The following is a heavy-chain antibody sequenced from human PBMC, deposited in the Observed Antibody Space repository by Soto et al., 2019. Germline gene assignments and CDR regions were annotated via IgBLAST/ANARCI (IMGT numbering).Heavy chain of an antibody. CDR2: IYPGDSDT. V-gene: IGHV5-51*01. CDR3: ARHRGAIPMFY. Sequence: GASVKVSCKASGGTFSSYWIGWVRQMRGKGLEWMGIIYPGDSDTRYSPSFQGQVTISADKSISTAYLQWSSLKASDTAMYYCARHRGAIPMFYWGQRTLVTVSS. J-gene: IGHJ4*02. CDR1: GGTFSSYW. D-gene: IGHD1-26*01.